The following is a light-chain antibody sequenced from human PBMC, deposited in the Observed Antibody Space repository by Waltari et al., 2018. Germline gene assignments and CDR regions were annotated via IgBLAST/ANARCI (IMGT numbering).Light chain of an antibody. CDR2: DAS. CDR3: QQYGRSPWT. J-gene: IGKJ1*01. Sequence: VSTQPPGSLSWSRGERVPLSCRASQSVSSNYLAWYQQKPGQPPRLLIYDASNRATGIADRFSGSGSGTDFTLTISRLEPEDVAVYYCQQYGRSPWTFGQGTKVEIK. V-gene: IGKV3-20*01. CDR1: QSVSSNY.